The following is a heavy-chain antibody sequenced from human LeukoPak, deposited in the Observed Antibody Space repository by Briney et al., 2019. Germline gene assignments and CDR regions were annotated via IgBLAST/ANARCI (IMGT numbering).Heavy chain of an antibody. J-gene: IGHJ4*02. CDR2: IYSGGST. V-gene: IGHV3-53*01. Sequence: GGSLRLSCAASGFTVSSNYMSWVRQAPGKGLEWVSVIYSGGSTYYADSVKGRFTISRDNSKNTLYLQMNSLRAEDTAVYYCAKLDIVVVPAAIRATDYWGQGTLVTVSS. D-gene: IGHD2-2*02. CDR3: AKLDIVVVPAAIRATDY. CDR1: GFTVSSNY.